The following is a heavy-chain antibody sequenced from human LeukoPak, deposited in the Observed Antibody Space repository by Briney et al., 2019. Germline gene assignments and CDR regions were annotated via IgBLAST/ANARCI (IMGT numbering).Heavy chain of an antibody. J-gene: IGHJ6*03. Sequence: GGSLRLSCAASAFTFSSYSMNWVRQAPGKGLEWISLISGSSSNKYYADSVKGRFTISRDNAKNSLYLQMNSLRAEDTAVYYCARERGGEGQLYYYYMDVWGKGTTVTVSS. CDR1: AFTFSSYS. CDR2: ISGSSSNK. D-gene: IGHD2-21*01. V-gene: IGHV3-48*01. CDR3: ARERGGEGQLYYYYMDV.